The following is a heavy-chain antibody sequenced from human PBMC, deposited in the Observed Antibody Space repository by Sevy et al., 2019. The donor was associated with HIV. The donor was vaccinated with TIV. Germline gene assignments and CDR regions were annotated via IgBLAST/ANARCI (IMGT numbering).Heavy chain of an antibody. Sequence: GGSLRLSCTASGFIFSTYEMNWVRQAPGKGLEWVSYITSSGSTIYYADFVKGRFTISRDIAKNSLYLQMNSLRAEDTAVFYCARARDYYDSPRPYYFDSWGQGTLVTVSS. CDR2: ITSSGSTI. CDR3: ARARDYYDSPRPYYFDS. D-gene: IGHD3-22*01. J-gene: IGHJ4*02. CDR1: GFIFSTYE. V-gene: IGHV3-48*03.